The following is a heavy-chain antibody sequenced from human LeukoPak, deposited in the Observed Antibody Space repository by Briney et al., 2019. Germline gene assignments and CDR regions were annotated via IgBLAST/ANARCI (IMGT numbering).Heavy chain of an antibody. CDR2: IYYSGST. V-gene: IGHV4-59*01. J-gene: IGHJ4*02. CDR3: ARQTGSGLFILP. CDR1: GGSISSYY. Sequence: SETLSLTCTVSGGSISSYYWSWIRQPPGKGLEWIGYIYYSGSTNYNPSLKNRVTISVDTSKNQFSLKLSSVTAADTAVYYCARQTGSGLFILPGGQGTLVTVSS. D-gene: IGHD3/OR15-3a*01.